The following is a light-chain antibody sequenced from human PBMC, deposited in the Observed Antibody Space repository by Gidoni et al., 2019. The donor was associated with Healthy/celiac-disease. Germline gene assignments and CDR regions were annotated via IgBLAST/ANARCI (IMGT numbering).Light chain of an antibody. CDR2: EVS. Sequence: QSALTQPASVSGSPGQSITISCTGTSSYVGGYNYVSWYQQHPGKAPKLMIYEVSNRPSGVSNRFSGSKSGNTASLTISGLQAEDEADYYCSSYTSSSTLGVFGGGTKLT. V-gene: IGLV2-14*01. CDR1: SSYVGGYNY. CDR3: SSYTSSSTLGV. J-gene: IGLJ2*01.